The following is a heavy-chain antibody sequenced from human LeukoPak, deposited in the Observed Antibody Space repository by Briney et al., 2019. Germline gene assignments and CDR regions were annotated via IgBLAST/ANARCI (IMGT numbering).Heavy chain of an antibody. CDR1: GYTFTSYY. CDR2: INPSGGST. V-gene: IGHV1-46*01. J-gene: IGHJ6*02. D-gene: IGHD3-22*01. Sequence: ASVKVSCKASGYTFTSYYMHWVRQAPGQGLEWMGIINPSGGSTSYAQKFQGRVTMTRDTSTSTVYMELSSLRSEDTAVYYCARGKVEEYYDSSGYYYYGMDVWGQGTTVTVSS. CDR3: ARGKVEEYYDSSGYYYYGMDV.